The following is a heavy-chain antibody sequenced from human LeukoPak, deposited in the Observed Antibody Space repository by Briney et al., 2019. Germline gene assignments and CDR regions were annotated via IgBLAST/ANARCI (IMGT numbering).Heavy chain of an antibody. CDR1: GFTFSSYS. D-gene: IGHD6-19*01. CDR2: ISSSSYI. J-gene: IGHJ4*02. CDR3: ARDQVADRFDY. Sequence: GGSLRLSCAASGFTFSSYSMNWVRQAPGKGLEWVSSISSSSYIYYADSVKGRFTISRGNAKNSLYLQMNSLRAEDTAVYYCARDQVADRFDYWGQGTLVTVSS. V-gene: IGHV3-21*01.